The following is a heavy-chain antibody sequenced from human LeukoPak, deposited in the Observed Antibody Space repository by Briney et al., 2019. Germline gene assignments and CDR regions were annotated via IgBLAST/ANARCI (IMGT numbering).Heavy chain of an antibody. CDR1: GFIFSSYA. D-gene: IGHD3-10*01. Sequence: GRSLRLSCAASGFIFSSYAMHWVRQAPGKGLEWVAITSSDGSDTYYADSVKGRFTISRDNSKNTLYLQMNSLRPEDTAVYYCARDRDRGLLWFGEPLQRGYYFDYWGQGTLVTVSS. CDR2: TSSDGSDT. V-gene: IGHV3-30*04. J-gene: IGHJ4*02. CDR3: ARDRDRGLLWFGEPLQRGYYFDY.